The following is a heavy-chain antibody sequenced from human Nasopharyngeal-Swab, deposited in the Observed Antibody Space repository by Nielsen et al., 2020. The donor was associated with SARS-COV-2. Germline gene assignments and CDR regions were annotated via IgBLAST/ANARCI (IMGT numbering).Heavy chain of an antibody. CDR3: ARIAAVDIRGFQH. CDR2: IYGDGTTT. CDR1: GFSFSSYW. J-gene: IGHJ1*01. D-gene: IGHD6-13*01. Sequence: GSLRLSCAASGFSFSSYWMHWVRQVPGKGLVWVSCIYGDGTTTKYADSVKGRFTISRDNAKNTLYLQMNGLRAEDTAVYYCARIAAVDIRGFQHWGQGTLVSVSS. V-gene: IGHV3-74*03.